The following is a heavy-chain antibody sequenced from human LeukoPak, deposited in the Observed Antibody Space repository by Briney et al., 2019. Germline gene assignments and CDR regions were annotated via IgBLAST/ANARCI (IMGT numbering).Heavy chain of an antibody. CDR2: ISSSSGYI. CDR1: GFTFSSYS. J-gene: IGHJ4*02. CDR3: ARETTVIKKIDY. D-gene: IGHD4-17*01. Sequence: GGSLRLSCEASGFTFSSYSMNWVRQAPGKGLEWVSSISSSSGYIYYADSVKGRFTISRDNAKNSLYLQMNSLRDEDTAIYYCARETTVIKKIDYWGQGTLVTVSS. V-gene: IGHV3-21*01.